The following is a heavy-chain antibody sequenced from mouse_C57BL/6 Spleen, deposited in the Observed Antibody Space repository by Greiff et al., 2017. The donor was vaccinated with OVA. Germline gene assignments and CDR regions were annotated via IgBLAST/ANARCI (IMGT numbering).Heavy chain of an antibody. CDR1: GYTFTDYN. J-gene: IGHJ2*01. CDR2: INPNNGGT. V-gene: IGHV1-18*01. Sequence: EVQLQQSGPELVKPGASVKIPCKASGYTFTDYNMDWVKQSHGKSLEWIGDINPNNGGTIYNQKFKGKATLTVDKSSSTAYMELRSLTSEDTAVYYCARGGTVVEGDYFDYWGQGTTLTVSS. D-gene: IGHD1-1*01. CDR3: ARGGTVVEGDYFDY.